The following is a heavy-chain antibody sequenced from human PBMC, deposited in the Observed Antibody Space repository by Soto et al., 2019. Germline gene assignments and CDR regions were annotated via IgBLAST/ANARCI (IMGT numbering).Heavy chain of an antibody. J-gene: IGHJ3*01. CDR1: GLTFRNYC. CDR2: IGIGSSTK. V-gene: IGHV3-48*01. CDR3: ARDQLYYNDISGRPLNAFDV. D-gene: IGHD3-22*01. Sequence: GGSIRLSCAASGLTFRNYCMNWVRQDPGKGLEWVSYIGIGSSTKYYADSVKGRFTISRDNAKNSLYLQMNSLRAEDTAVYYCARDQLYYNDISGRPLNAFDVWGQGTMVTVSS.